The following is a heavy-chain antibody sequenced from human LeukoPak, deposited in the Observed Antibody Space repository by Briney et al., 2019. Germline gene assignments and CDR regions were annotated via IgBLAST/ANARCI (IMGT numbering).Heavy chain of an antibody. Sequence: GGSLRLSCAASGFTFSSYAMSWVRQAPGKGLEWVSAISSSGDTYYAGSVKGRFTISRDNSKNTLYLQMNSLRAEDTAVYYCAKDAVGATAYYFDHWGQGTLVTVSS. CDR1: GFTFSSYA. CDR3: AKDAVGATAYYFDH. J-gene: IGHJ4*02. D-gene: IGHD1-26*01. CDR2: ISSSGDT. V-gene: IGHV3-23*01.